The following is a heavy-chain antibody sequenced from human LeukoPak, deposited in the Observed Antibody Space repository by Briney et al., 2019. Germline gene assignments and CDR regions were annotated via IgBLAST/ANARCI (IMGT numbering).Heavy chain of an antibody. CDR1: GGTFSSYA. CDR3: ARPGVVGATWFDP. D-gene: IGHD1-26*01. J-gene: IGHJ5*02. CDR2: IIPIFGTA. V-gene: IGHV1-69*05. Sequence: SVKVSCKASGGTFSSYAISWVRQAPGQGLEWMGGIIPIFGTANYAQKFQGRVTITTDESTSTAYMELSSLRSEDTAVYYCARPGVVGATWFDPWGQGTLVTVSS.